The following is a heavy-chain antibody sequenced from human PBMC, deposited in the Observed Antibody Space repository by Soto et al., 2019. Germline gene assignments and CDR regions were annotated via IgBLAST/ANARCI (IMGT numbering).Heavy chain of an antibody. CDR2: INPNTGVT. CDR1: GYSFTDHY. CDR3: VRSPDDFRYGLDV. J-gene: IGHJ6*02. D-gene: IGHD2-21*02. V-gene: IGHV1-2*04. Sequence: QAQLVQSGADVKKPGASVKVSCKASGYSFTDHYMHWVRQAPGQGLEWLGWINPNTGVTHFAQKFQGWVTMTRDPSINTAYMELTRLKSDDTAFNYSVRSPDDFRYGLDVWGQGTKVTVSS.